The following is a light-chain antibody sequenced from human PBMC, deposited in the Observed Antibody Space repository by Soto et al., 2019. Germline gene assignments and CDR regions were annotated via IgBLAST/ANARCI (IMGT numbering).Light chain of an antibody. CDR1: QSINTF. CDR2: KAS. V-gene: IGKV1-5*03. Sequence: TQSPATLSVSPGESVTLSCRASQSINTFLAWYQQKPGKAPKLLIYKASTLKSGVPSRFSGSGSGTEFTLTISSLQPDDFATYYCQHYNSYSEAFGQGTKVELK. J-gene: IGKJ1*01. CDR3: QHYNSYSEA.